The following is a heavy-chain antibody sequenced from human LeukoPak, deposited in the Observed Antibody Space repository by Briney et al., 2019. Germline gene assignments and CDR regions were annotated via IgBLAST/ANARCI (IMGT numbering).Heavy chain of an antibody. CDR1: GFTFSSYE. CDR2: INSSGSTI. CDR3: ARKYCTNGVCYGLDAFDI. V-gene: IGHV3-48*03. D-gene: IGHD2-8*01. Sequence: GGSVRLSCAASGFTFSSYEMNWVRQAAGKGREWVSYINSSGSTIYYADSVKGRFTISRDNAKNSLYLQMKSLRAEDTAVYYCARKYCTNGVCYGLDAFDIWGQGTMVTVSS. J-gene: IGHJ3*02.